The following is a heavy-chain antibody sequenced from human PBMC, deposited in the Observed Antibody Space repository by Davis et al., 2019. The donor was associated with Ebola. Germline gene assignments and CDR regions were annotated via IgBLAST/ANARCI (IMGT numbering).Heavy chain of an antibody. CDR1: GFTVSSTY. CDR2: IYSGDNT. Sequence: PGGSLRLSCAASGFTVSSTYMSWVRQAPGKGLEWVSVIYSGDNTDYADSVKGRFTISRDNSKNTLYLQMNSLRAEDTAVYYCAAVVAAATHWGQGTLVTVSS. CDR3: AAVVAAATH. D-gene: IGHD2-15*01. V-gene: IGHV3-66*01. J-gene: IGHJ4*02.